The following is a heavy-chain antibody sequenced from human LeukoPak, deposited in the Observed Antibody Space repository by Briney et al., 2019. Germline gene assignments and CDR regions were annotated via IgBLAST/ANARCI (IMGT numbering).Heavy chain of an antibody. CDR1: GESVSGYY. V-gene: IGHV4-34*01. CDR2: INHSGST. Sequence: SETLSLTCAVYGESVSGYYWNWIRQPPGKGLEWIGEINHSGSTNYNPSLKSRVTIPVDTSKNQFSLKLRSVTAADTAVYYCARRVRSNCLDYWGQGTLVTVSS. J-gene: IGHJ4*02. D-gene: IGHD6-13*01. CDR3: ARRVRSNCLDY.